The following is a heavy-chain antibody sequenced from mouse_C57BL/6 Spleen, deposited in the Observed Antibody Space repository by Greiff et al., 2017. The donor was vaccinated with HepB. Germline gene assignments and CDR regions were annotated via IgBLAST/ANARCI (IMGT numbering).Heavy chain of an antibody. V-gene: IGHV1-53*01. CDR2: INPSNGGT. CDR1: GYTFTSYW. D-gene: IGHD4-1*01. Sequence: QVHVKQPGTELVKPGASVKLSCKASGYTFTSYWMHWVKQRPGQGLEWIGNINPSNGGTNYNEKFKSKATLTVDKSSSTAYMQLSSLTSEDSAVYYCASLTGTNAMDYWGQGTSVTVSS. J-gene: IGHJ4*01. CDR3: ASLTGTNAMDY.